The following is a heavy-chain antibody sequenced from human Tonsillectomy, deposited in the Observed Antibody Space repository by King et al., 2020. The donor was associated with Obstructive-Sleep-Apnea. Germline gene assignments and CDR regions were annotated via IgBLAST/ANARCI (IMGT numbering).Heavy chain of an antibody. D-gene: IGHD3-10*01. J-gene: IGHJ5*02. CDR1: GYTFTDYY. V-gene: IGHV1-2*02. CDR2: INPNSGGT. Sequence: VQLVQSGAEVKKPGASVKVSCKASGYTFTDYYIYWVRQAPGQGLEWMGWINPNSGGTNYAQKFQGRVTMTRDTSISTAYMELSRLTSDDTAVYYCARDRPPAYGSGSKNWFDPWGQGTLVTVSS. CDR3: ARDRPPAYGSGSKNWFDP.